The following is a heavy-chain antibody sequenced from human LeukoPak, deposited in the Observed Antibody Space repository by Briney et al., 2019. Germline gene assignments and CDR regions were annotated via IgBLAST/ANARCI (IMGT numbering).Heavy chain of an antibody. J-gene: IGHJ4*02. CDR3: ARAASGSYYDFGGLYFDY. CDR2: VNPNSGGT. Sequence: GASVKVSCKASGYTFTGYYMHWVRQAPGQGLEWMGWVNPNSGGTNYAQNFQSRVTMTRDTSISTAYMELSRLRSDDTAVYYCARAASGSYYDFGGLYFDYWGQGTLVTVSS. D-gene: IGHD1-26*01. CDR1: GYTFTGYY. V-gene: IGHV1-2*02.